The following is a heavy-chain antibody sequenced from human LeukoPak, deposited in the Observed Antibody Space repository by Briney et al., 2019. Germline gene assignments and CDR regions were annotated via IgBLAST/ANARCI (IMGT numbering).Heavy chain of an antibody. V-gene: IGHV4-59*11. CDR3: VRDQIGYGLDY. CDR2: IYDSWNT. CDR1: SGSINNHY. D-gene: IGHD5-18*01. Sequence: PSETLSLTCIVSSGSINNHYWSWIRQPPGKGLEWIGYIYDSWNTNYNPSLKSRVTISIDTSKNQFSLNLTSVTAADTAVYYCVRDQIGYGLDYWGQGTLVTVSS. J-gene: IGHJ4*02.